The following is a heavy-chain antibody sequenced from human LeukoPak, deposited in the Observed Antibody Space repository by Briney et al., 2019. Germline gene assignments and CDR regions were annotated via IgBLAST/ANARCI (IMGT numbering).Heavy chain of an antibody. D-gene: IGHD2-15*01. CDR3: AKGDIVVVVAATPAFDP. V-gene: IGHV3-23*01. CDR2: ISGSGGST. J-gene: IGHJ5*02. Sequence: PGGSLRLSCAASGFTFSSYAMSWVRQAPGKGLKWVSAISGSGGSTYYADSVKGRFTISRDNSKNTLYLQMNSLRAEDTAVYYCAKGDIVVVVAATPAFDPWGQGTLVTVSS. CDR1: GFTFSSYA.